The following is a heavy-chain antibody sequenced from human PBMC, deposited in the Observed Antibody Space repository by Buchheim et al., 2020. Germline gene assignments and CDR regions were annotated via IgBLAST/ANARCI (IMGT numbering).Heavy chain of an antibody. CDR3: ARWVPNDFWSGYSDY. V-gene: IGHV4-59*01. CDR1: VGSISSYY. J-gene: IGHJ4*02. Sequence: QVQLQESGPGLVKPSETLSLTCTVSVGSISSYYWSWIRQPPGKGLEWSGYIYYSGITNYTPSLTSRVTISVDTSKNQFSLTLSSVTAADTDVYYCARWVPNDFWSGYSDYWGQGTL. D-gene: IGHD3-3*01. CDR2: IYYSGIT.